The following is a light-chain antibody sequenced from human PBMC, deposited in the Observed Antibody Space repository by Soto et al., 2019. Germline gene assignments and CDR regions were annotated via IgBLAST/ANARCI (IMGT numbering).Light chain of an antibody. CDR2: GAS. Sequence: EIVLTQCPGTLSLSPGERATLSCRASQSVSSSYLAWYQQKPGQAPRLLIYGASSRATGIPDRFSGSGSGTEFTLTISRLEPEDFAVYYCQQYGSSSWTVDQRTNMEIK. V-gene: IGKV3-20*01. CDR1: QSVSSSY. J-gene: IGKJ1*01. CDR3: QQYGSSSWT.